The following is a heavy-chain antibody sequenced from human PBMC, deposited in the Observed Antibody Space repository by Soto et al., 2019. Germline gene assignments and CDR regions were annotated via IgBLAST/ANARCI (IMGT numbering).Heavy chain of an antibody. CDR3: SRDIGGGEDV. J-gene: IGHJ6*02. Sequence: QVQLVQSGPEVKKPGASVKVSCKASGYTFSSYAISWVRQAPGQGLEWMGWIYAYSGDTIYAQKFPGRVAMTTDTSTRTAYRELRSLRSDDTAVYSCSRDIGGGEDVWGQGTTVTVSS. D-gene: IGHD3-16*01. CDR1: GYTFSSYA. V-gene: IGHV1-18*01. CDR2: IYAYSGDT.